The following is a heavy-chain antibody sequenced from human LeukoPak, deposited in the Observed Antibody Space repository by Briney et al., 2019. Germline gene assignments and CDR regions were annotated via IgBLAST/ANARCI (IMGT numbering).Heavy chain of an antibody. CDR1: GFTFSSYS. D-gene: IGHD3-10*02. CDR3: AELGITMIGGV. J-gene: IGHJ6*04. Sequence: GGSLRLSCAASGFTFSSYSMNWVRQAPGKGLEWVSSISSSSSYISYADSLKGRFTISRDNAKNSLYLQMNSLRAEDTAVYYCAELGITMIGGVWGKGTTVTISS. CDR2: ISSSSSYI. V-gene: IGHV3-21*01.